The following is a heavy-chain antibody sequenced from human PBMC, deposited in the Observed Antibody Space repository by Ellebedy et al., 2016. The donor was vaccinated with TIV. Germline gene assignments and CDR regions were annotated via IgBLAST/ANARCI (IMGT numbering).Heavy chain of an antibody. CDR2: VNDSGST. J-gene: IGHJ4*02. CDR1: GFSFSHYY. CDR3: ARDAYGSIDY. V-gene: IGHV4-34*01. D-gene: IGHD2-21*01. Sequence: SETLSLXCAASGFSFSHYYWSWIRQTPGKGLEWIGEVNDSGSTNYNPSLKSRVTISVDTSKNSLYLQMNSLRAEDTAVYYCARDAYGSIDYWGQGTLVTVSS.